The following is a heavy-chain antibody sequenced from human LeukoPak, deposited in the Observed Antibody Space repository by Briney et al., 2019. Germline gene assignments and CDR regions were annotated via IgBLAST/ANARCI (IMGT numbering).Heavy chain of an antibody. D-gene: IGHD6-13*01. CDR1: GFTFSSYA. CDR3: ARDSSGIAAAGTNYYYMDV. Sequence: GGSLRLSCAASGFTFSSYAMHWVRQAPGKGLEWVAVISYDGSNKYYADSVKGRFTISRDNSKNTLYLQMNSLRAEDTAVYYCARDSSGIAAAGTNYYYMDVWGKGTTVTISS. J-gene: IGHJ6*03. CDR2: ISYDGSNK. V-gene: IGHV3-30*04.